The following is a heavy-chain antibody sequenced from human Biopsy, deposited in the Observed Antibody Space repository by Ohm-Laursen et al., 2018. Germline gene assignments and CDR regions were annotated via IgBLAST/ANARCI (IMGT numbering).Heavy chain of an antibody. Sequence: SLRLSCAASGLTFINYGMQWVRQAPAKGLEWVAFIFYAGSNTYYADSVKGRFTISRDNSRDTLYLQMNSLSVEDTAVYYCARDGEAKYCKHGVCPSDFWGQGTLVTVSS. CDR2: IFYAGSNT. D-gene: IGHD2-8*01. CDR3: ARDGEAKYCKHGVCPSDF. J-gene: IGHJ4*02. V-gene: IGHV3-33*08. CDR1: GLTFINYG.